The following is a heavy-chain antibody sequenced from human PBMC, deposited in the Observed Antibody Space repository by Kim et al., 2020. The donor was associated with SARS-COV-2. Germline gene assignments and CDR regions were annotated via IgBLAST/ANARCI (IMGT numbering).Heavy chain of an antibody. V-gene: IGHV1-69*13. CDR1: GGTFSSYA. Sequence: SVKVSCKASGGTFSSYAISWVRQAPGQGLEWMGGIIPIFGTANYAQKFQGRVTITADESTSTAYMELSSLRSEDTAVYYCARGYNWNYEIDYWDQGTLVTVSS. J-gene: IGHJ4*02. D-gene: IGHD1-7*01. CDR3: ARGYNWNYEIDY. CDR2: IIPIFGTA.